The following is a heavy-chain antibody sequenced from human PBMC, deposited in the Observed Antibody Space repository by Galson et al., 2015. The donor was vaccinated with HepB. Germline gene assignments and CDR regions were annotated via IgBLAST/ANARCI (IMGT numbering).Heavy chain of an antibody. V-gene: IGHV1-18*01. CDR2: ISAYNGNT. J-gene: IGHJ4*02. Sequence: SVKVSCKASGYTFTSNGISWVRQAPGHGLEWMGWISAYNGNTNYAQKLQGRVTMTTDTSTSTAYMELRSLRSDDTAVYYCARDQKGGHTFGGVILPDYWGQGTLVTVSS. CDR1: GYTFTSNG. D-gene: IGHD3-16*02. CDR3: ARDQKGGHTFGGVILPDY.